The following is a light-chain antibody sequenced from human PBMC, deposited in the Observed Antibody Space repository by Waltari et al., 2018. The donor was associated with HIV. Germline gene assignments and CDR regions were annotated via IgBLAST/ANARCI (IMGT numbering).Light chain of an antibody. V-gene: IGLV3-1*01. CDR3: QAWDGWV. J-gene: IGLJ3*02. CDR2: QDS. CDR1: KLGDKK. Sequence: SYALTQPPSVYVSPGQTASITCSGGKLGDKKDCWYQKTPGQSPVLVIYQDSKRPSGIPERFSGSNSGNTATLTISGTQAMDEADYYCQAWDGWVFGGGTKLTVL.